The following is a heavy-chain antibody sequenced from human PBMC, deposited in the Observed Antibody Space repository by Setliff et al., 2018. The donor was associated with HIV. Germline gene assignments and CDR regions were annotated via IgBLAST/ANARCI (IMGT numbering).Heavy chain of an antibody. CDR2: INSDGSST. Sequence: PGGSLRLSCAASGFTFSNSWMNWVRQAPGKGLVWVSRINSDGSSTTYADSVKGRFTISRDNAKNTLYLQMNSLRAEDTAVYYCAKEGYYDSSGYYQEADAFDIWGQGTMVTVSS. J-gene: IGHJ3*02. CDR3: AKEGYYDSSGYYQEADAFDI. V-gene: IGHV3-74*01. CDR1: GFTFSNSW. D-gene: IGHD3-22*01.